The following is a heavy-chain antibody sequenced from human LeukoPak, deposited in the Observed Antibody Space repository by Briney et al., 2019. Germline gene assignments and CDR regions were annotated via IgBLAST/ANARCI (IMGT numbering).Heavy chain of an antibody. V-gene: IGHV3-74*01. CDR1: GFTFSSYW. CDR3: ARSSIAARGDY. D-gene: IGHD6-6*01. J-gene: IGHJ4*02. Sequence: GGSLRLSCAASGFTFSSYWMHWVRQAPGKGLVWVSRINTDGSSTSYADSVKGRFTISRDNAKNTLYLQMNSLRAEDTAVYYCARSSIAARGDYWGQGTLVTVSS. CDR2: INTDGSST.